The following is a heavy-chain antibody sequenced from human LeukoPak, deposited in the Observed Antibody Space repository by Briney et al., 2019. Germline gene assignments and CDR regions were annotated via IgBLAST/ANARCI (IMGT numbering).Heavy chain of an antibody. Sequence: SETLSLTCTVSGGSISSYYWSWIRQPPGKGLEWIGYIYYSGSTNYNPSLKSRVTISVDTSKNQFSLKLSSVTAADTAVYYCARHFPGWGLELSFDIWGQGTMVTVSS. CDR2: IYYSGST. CDR3: ARHFPGWGLELSFDI. J-gene: IGHJ3*02. CDR1: GGSISSYY. V-gene: IGHV4-59*08. D-gene: IGHD3-16*02.